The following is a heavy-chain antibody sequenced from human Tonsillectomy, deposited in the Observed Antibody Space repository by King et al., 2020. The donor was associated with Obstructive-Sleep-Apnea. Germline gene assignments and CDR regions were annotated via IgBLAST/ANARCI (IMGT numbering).Heavy chain of an antibody. J-gene: IGHJ6*02. CDR1: GGSISSGGYY. V-gene: IGHV4-31*03. D-gene: IGHD4-17*01. Sequence: QLQESGPGLVKPSQTLSLTCTVSGGSISSGGYYWSWIRQHPGKGLEWIGYIYYSGSTHYNPSLKSRVTISVDTSKNQFSLKLSSVTAADTAVYYCARYYDYGDYYGMDVWGQGTTVTVSS. CDR2: IYYSGST. CDR3: ARYYDYGDYYGMDV.